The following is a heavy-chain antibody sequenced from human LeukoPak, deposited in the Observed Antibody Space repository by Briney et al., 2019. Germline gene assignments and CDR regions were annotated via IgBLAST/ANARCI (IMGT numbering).Heavy chain of an antibody. Sequence: GASLRLSCAASGFTFSSYAMSWVRQAPGKGLEWVSAISGSGGSTYYADSEKGRFTISRDNSKNTLYLQMNSLRAEDTAVYYCAKDGESSGSYSGLYYFDYWGQGTLVTVSS. CDR2: ISGSGGST. D-gene: IGHD1-26*01. CDR3: AKDGESSGSYSGLYYFDY. V-gene: IGHV3-23*01. CDR1: GFTFSSYA. J-gene: IGHJ4*02.